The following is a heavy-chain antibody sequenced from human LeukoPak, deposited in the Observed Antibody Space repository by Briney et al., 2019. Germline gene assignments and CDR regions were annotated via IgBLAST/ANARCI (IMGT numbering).Heavy chain of an antibody. D-gene: IGHD6-19*01. CDR1: EFTFRNYW. CDR3: ARAGYSSGWYGAFDY. CDR2: INHRGST. Sequence: GSLRLSCAASEFTFRNYWMSWVRQPPGKVLEWIGEINHRGSTNYNPSLKSRVTLSVDTSKNQFSLRLGSVTAADTAVYYCARAGYSSGWYGAFDYWGQGTLVPVSS. J-gene: IGHJ4*02. V-gene: IGHV4-34*01.